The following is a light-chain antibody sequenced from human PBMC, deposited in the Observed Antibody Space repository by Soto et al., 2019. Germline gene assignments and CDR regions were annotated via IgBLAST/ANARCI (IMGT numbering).Light chain of an antibody. Sequence: DIHMTQSPSSLSASVGCRVTIICRASQSISYYVDWYQQRPGQAPKLLIYEASSLQSGVPSRFSGRGSRTDFTLTISSLKSEDFAVYYCQQYKNWPLFGQGTRLEIK. J-gene: IGKJ5*01. V-gene: IGKV1-39*01. CDR2: EAS. CDR3: QQYKNWPL. CDR1: QSISYY.